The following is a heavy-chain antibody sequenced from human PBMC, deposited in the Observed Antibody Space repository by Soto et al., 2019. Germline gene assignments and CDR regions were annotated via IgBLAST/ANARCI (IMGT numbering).Heavy chain of an antibody. Sequence: EVQLLESGGGLVQPGGSLRLSCAASGFTFSSYAMSWVRQGPGKGLEWVSSISGNGGSTYYADSVKGRFTISRDNSKNTLYLQMSSLRAEDTAVYYCATGYCSFTSCYYLEYWGQGALVTVSS. CDR1: GFTFSSYA. CDR3: ATGYCSFTSCYYLEY. D-gene: IGHD2-2*01. J-gene: IGHJ4*02. CDR2: ISGNGGST. V-gene: IGHV3-23*01.